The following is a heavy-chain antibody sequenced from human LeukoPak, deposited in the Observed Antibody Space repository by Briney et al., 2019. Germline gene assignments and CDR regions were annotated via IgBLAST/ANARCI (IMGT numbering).Heavy chain of an antibody. D-gene: IGHD3-22*01. J-gene: IGHJ3*02. CDR1: GFTFSSYA. CDR3: AKDNSNLDYYDSSGSPGAFDI. V-gene: IGHV3-23*01. CDR2: ISGSGGST. Sequence: GGSLRLSCAASGFTFSSYAMSWVRQAPGKGLEWVSAISGSGGSTYYADSAKGRFTISRDNSKNTLYLQMNSLRAEDTAVYYCAKDNSNLDYYDSSGSPGAFDIWGQGTMVTVSS.